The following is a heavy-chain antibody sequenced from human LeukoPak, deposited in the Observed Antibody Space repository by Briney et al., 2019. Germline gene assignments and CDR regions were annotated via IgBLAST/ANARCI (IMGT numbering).Heavy chain of an antibody. D-gene: IGHD6-13*01. V-gene: IGHV3-53*01. CDR3: ARMMIAAAPFDY. CDR2: IYSGGST. CDR1: GFTVSSNF. J-gene: IGHJ4*02. Sequence: GGSLRLSCAASGFTVSSNFMSWVRQAPGKGLEWVSVIYSGGSTYYADSVRGRLTISRDNAKNSLYLQMNSLRAEDTAVYYCARMMIAAAPFDYWGQGTLVTVSS.